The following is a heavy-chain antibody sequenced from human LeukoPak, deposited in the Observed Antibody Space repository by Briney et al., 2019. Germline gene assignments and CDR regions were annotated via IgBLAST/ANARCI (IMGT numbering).Heavy chain of an antibody. D-gene: IGHD6-19*01. CDR3: SREIAVAGDYFDY. V-gene: IGHV3-30*14. CDR2: ISYDGSNK. Sequence: QPGRSLRLSCAASGFTFSSYAIHWVRQAPGKGLEWVAVISYDGSNKYYADSVKGRFTISRDNSKNTLYLQSNSLRAVDSAVYYCSREIAVAGDYFDYWGQGTLVTVSS. J-gene: IGHJ4*02. CDR1: GFTFSSYA.